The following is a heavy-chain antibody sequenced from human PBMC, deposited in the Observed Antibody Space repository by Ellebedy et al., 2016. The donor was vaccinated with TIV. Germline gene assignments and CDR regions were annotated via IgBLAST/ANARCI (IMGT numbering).Heavy chain of an antibody. D-gene: IGHD3-22*01. J-gene: IGHJ4*02. CDR2: IYYSGST. Sequence: MPGGSLRLSCSVSGGSISRSSDYWSWIRQPPGKGLEWIGTIYYSGSTFYNPSLKSRVTISIDASKNQFSLKLSSVTAADTAVYYCARTYYFDIDYWGRGTLVTVSS. V-gene: IGHV4-39*07. CDR1: GGSISRSSDY. CDR3: ARTYYFDIDY.